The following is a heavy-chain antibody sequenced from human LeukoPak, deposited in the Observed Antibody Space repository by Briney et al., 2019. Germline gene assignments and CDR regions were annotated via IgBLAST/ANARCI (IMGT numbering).Heavy chain of an antibody. CDR1: GGSISSYY. CDR3: ARSSWSLFDY. Sequence: SETLPLTCTVSGGSISSYYWSWIRQPPGKGLEWIGSIYHSGSTYYNPSLKSRVTFSVDTSKNQFSLKLSSVTAADTAVYYCARSSWSLFDYWGQGTLVTVSS. CDR2: IYHSGST. D-gene: IGHD1-26*01. V-gene: IGHV4-59*04. J-gene: IGHJ4*02.